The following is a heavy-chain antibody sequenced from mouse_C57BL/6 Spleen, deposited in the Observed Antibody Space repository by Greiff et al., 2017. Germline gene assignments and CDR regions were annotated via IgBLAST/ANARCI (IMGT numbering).Heavy chain of an antibody. Sequence: EVQLQQSGAELVRPGASVKLSCTASGFNIKDYYMHWVKQRPEQGLEWIGRIDPEDGDTEYAPKFQGKATMTADTSSNTAYLQPSSLTSEDTAVYYCTSRGYYGYAWFAYWGQGTLVTVSA. D-gene: IGHD2-2*01. V-gene: IGHV14-1*01. CDR3: TSRGYYGYAWFAY. CDR2: IDPEDGDT. CDR1: GFNIKDYY. J-gene: IGHJ3*01.